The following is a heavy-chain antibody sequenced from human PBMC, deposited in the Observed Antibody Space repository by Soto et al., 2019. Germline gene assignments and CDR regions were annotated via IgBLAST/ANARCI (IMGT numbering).Heavy chain of an antibody. CDR3: ARGGYCSSTSCPNGMDV. D-gene: IGHD2-2*01. J-gene: IGHJ6*02. V-gene: IGHV3-11*06. CDR1: GFTFSDYY. CDR2: ISSSSSYT. Sequence: GGSLRLSCAASGFTFSDYYMSWIRQAPGKGLEWVSYISSSSSYTNYADYVKGRFTISRDNAKSSLYLQMNSLRAEDTAVYYCARGGYCSSTSCPNGMDVWGQGTTVTVSS.